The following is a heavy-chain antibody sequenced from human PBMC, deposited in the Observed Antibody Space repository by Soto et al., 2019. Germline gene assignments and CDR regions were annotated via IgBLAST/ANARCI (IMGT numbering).Heavy chain of an antibody. CDR2: LGGNGFTT. D-gene: IGHD2-2*01. J-gene: IGHJ6*03. Sequence: EVQLLESGGGLVQPGGSLRLSCVVSGFTFGSYAMSWVRQAPEKGPEWVGILGGNGFTTYYADSVKGRFTISADKSKSTLFLQMNSLRADDTGVYYCAKALRPSLNFFYYMDVWGRGTSVTVSS. V-gene: IGHV3-23*01. CDR3: AKALRPSLNFFYYMDV. CDR1: GFTFGSYA.